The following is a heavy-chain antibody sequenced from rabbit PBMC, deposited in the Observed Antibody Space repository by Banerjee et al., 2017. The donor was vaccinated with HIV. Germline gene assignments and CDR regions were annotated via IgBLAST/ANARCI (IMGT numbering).Heavy chain of an antibody. Sequence: QELLEESGGGLVKPDGSLTLTCTVSGFTISGSYWICWVRQAPGKGLEWIACIYAGSSGSTQYANWAKGRFTISKTSSTSVTLQMTSLTAADTATYFCARDLAGVIGWNFGLWGQGTLVTVS. V-gene: IGHV1S45*01. CDR1: GFTISGSYW. CDR3: ARDLAGVIGWNFGL. J-gene: IGHJ3*01. CDR2: IYAGSSGST. D-gene: IGHD4-1*01.